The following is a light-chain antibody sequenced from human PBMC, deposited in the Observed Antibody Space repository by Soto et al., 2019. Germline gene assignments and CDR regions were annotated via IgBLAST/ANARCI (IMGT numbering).Light chain of an antibody. Sequence: QSVLTQPPSVSAAPGRKVTISCSGSSSNIGNNYVSWYQQLPGTAPKLLIYDNNKRPSGIPDRFSASKSGTSATLGITGLQTGDEADYYCGTWDSSLSAWDWVFGGGTKLTVL. CDR3: GTWDSSLSAWDWV. J-gene: IGLJ3*02. CDR2: DNN. CDR1: SSNIGNNY. V-gene: IGLV1-51*01.